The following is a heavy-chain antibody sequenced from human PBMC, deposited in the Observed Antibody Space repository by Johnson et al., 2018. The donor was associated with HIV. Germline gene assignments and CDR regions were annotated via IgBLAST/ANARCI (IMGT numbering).Heavy chain of an antibody. D-gene: IGHD2-8*01. CDR2: ISYDGSNK. Sequence: LVESGGGVVQRGRSLRLSCAASGFTFSSYAMHWVRQAPGKGLEWVAVISYDGSNKYYADSVKGRFTISRDNSKNTLYLQMNSLRPEDTAVYYCARNSGNGLVLRGDAFDMWGQGTMVTVSS. V-gene: IGHV3-30-3*01. CDR1: GFTFSSYA. CDR3: ARNSGNGLVLRGDAFDM. J-gene: IGHJ3*02.